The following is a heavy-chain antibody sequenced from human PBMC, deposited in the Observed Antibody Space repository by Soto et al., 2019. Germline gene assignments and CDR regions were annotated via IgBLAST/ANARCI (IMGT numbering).Heavy chain of an antibody. D-gene: IGHD5-12*01. Sequence: EVQLLESGGGLVQPGWSLRLSCAASGLTFRAFSMSWVRQPPGKGLEWVSGISGSGGSTYYADSVKGRFTISRDSSSNTLYLQMSSLRAEDTAVYYCAKSRGDSWYLYYYDYWGQGTLVTVSS. V-gene: IGHV3-23*01. J-gene: IGHJ4*02. CDR2: ISGSGGST. CDR1: GLTFRAFS. CDR3: AKSRGDSWYLYYYDY.